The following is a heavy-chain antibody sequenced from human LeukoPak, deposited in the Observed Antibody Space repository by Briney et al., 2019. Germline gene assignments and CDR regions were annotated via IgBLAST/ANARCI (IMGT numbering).Heavy chain of an antibody. CDR1: GGSFSGYY. J-gene: IGHJ4*02. D-gene: IGHD3-9*01. Sequence: SETLSLTCAVYGGSFSGYYWSWIRQPPGKGLEWIGEINHSGSTNYNPSLKSRVTISVDTSKNQFSLKLSSVTAADTAVYYCAGGILTGYTIYYWGQGTLVTVSS. V-gene: IGHV4-34*01. CDR2: INHSGST. CDR3: AGGILTGYTIYY.